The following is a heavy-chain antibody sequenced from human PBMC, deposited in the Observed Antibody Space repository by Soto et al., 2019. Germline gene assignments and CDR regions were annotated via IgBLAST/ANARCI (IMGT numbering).Heavy chain of an antibody. CDR3: AALEVGYTSMDV. J-gene: IGHJ6*01. CDR1: GFTFTSSA. D-gene: IGHD6-25*01. Sequence: QMQLVQSGPEVKKPGTSVKVSRKASGFTFTSSAMQWVRQARGQRLEWIGWIVVGSGNTNYAQKFQERVTITTDMSTSAAYMELSTLRSEDTAVYYCAALEVGYTSMDVWAQGTTLTVSS. CDR2: IVVGSGNT. V-gene: IGHV1-58*02.